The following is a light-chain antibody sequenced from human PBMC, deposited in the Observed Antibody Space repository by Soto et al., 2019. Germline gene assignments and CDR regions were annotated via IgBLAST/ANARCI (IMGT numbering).Light chain of an antibody. CDR1: QTISTW. Sequence: IQMTQSPPTLSASVGDRFTITFRASQTISTWMAWYQQKPGKAPKLLIYAASTLQSGVPSRFSGSASGTDFTLTISSLQPEDFATYYCQQSYSPPRTFGQGTKVDIK. CDR2: AAS. J-gene: IGKJ1*01. CDR3: QQSYSPPRT. V-gene: IGKV1-39*01.